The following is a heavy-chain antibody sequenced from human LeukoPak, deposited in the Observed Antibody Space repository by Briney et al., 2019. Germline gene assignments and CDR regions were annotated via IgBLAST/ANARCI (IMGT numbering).Heavy chain of an antibody. J-gene: IGHJ5*02. CDR1: GGSISGSRYY. CDR3: AREPDA. CDR2: VNDGGSA. Sequence: SETLSLTCSVSGGSISGSRYYWGWIRQPPAKGLEWVATVNDGGSALYNPSLRSRTTISVDTSKNQFSLRLTSVTAADTAVYYCAREPDAWGQGTLVTVSS. V-gene: IGHV4-39*07.